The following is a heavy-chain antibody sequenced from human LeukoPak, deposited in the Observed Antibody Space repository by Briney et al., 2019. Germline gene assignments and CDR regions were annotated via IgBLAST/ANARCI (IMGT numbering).Heavy chain of an antibody. J-gene: IGHJ4*02. V-gene: IGHV1-69*13. D-gene: IGHD3-10*01. Sequence: PVKVSCTASGGTFSSYAISWVRQAPGRGLEWMGGIIPIFGTANYAQKFQGRVTITADESTSTAYMELSSLRSEDTAVYYCARTYYYGSGSYWILDYWGQGTLVTVSS. CDR2: IIPIFGTA. CDR1: GGTFSSYA. CDR3: ARTYYYGSGSYWILDY.